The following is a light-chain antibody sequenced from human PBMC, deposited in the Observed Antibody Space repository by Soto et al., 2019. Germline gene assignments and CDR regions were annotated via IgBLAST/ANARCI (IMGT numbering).Light chain of an antibody. V-gene: IGLV2-14*01. CDR1: SSDVGGYNY. CDR2: EVS. Sequence: QSALTQPASVSGSPGQSITISCTGTSSDVGGYNYVSWYQQHPGKAPKLMIYEVSYRPSGVSNRFSGSKSGNTASLTISGLQAEDEADYYCSSYTRSSTPGVFGGGTKLTVL. CDR3: SSYTRSSTPGV. J-gene: IGLJ3*02.